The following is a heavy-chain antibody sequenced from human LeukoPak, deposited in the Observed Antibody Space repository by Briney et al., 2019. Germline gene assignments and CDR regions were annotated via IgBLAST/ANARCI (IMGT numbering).Heavy chain of an antibody. J-gene: IGHJ6*03. D-gene: IGHD3-10*01. V-gene: IGHV4-39*07. CDR3: ARRALLLLWFGAMDV. CDR1: GGSISSGSYY. CDR2: IYYSGST. Sequence: SETLSLTCTVSGGSISSGSYYWSWIRQPAGKGLEWIGSIYYSGSTNYNPSLKSRVTISVDTSKNQFSLKLSSVTAADTAVYYCARRALLLLWFGAMDVWGKGTTVTISS.